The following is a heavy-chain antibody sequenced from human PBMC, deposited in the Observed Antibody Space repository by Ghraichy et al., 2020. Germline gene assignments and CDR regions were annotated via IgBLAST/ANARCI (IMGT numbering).Heavy chain of an antibody. J-gene: IGHJ5*02. CDR3: VRESSTRVGMHP. V-gene: IGHV4-61*02. CDR1: GGSIGRGRYY. Sequence: SQTLSLTCIVSGGSIGRGRYYWSWIRPPAGKALEWIGRIYSTGSTNYKPSLESRVTISIDSSKNQFSLRLFSVTAEDPAWYYCVRESSTRVGMHPWGQGTLVTVSS. D-gene: IGHD4-11*01. CDR2: IYSTGST.